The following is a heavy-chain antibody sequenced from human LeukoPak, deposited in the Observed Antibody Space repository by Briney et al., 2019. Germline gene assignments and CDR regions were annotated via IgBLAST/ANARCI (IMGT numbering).Heavy chain of an antibody. CDR2: ISSNLGST. J-gene: IGHJ4*02. Sequence: GGSLRLSCAASGFTFSSYAMNWVRQAPGKRLEYFSAISSNLGSTYYANSAKGRFTISRDNSKNTLYLQMGSLRAEDMAVYYCARVGYSSGLYYFDYWGQGTLVTVSS. V-gene: IGHV3-64*01. CDR1: GFTFSSYA. D-gene: IGHD6-19*01. CDR3: ARVGYSSGLYYFDY.